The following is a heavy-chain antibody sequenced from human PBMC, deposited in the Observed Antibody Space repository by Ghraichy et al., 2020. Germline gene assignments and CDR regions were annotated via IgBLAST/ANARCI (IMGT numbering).Heavy chain of an antibody. Sequence: SETLSLTCTVSGGSISSGDYYWSWIRQPPGKGLEWLGYISYSGSTYYNPSLKSRVTISVDTSKNHFSLKLSSVTAADTAVYYCARDPALGWFDPWGQGTLVTVSS. J-gene: IGHJ5*02. D-gene: IGHD2-2*01. CDR2: ISYSGST. CDR3: ARDPALGWFDP. V-gene: IGHV4-30-4*01. CDR1: GGSISSGDYY.